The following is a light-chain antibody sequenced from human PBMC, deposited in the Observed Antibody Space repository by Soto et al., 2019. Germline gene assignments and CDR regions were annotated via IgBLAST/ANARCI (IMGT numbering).Light chain of an antibody. CDR1: QYIRTI. J-gene: IGKJ4*01. Sequence: EILFTQSPGTLSLSPGERATLSCRASQYIRTIYLAWYQQKPGQAPRLLSYGASTRATGIPATFSGSGSGTEFNLTISSLQYEDFAAYFCQQYDDWLRLTFGGGTKVDIK. V-gene: IGKV3-15*01. CDR3: QQYDDWLRLT. CDR2: GAS.